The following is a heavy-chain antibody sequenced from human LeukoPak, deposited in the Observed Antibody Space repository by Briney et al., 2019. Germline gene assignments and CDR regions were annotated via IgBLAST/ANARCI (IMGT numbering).Heavy chain of an antibody. CDR3: ATGRSGWYYFGY. V-gene: IGHV3-23*01. J-gene: IGHJ4*02. CDR1: GFTFSSYA. Sequence: PGGSLRLSCAASGFTFSSYAMSWVRQAPGKGLEWVSAISGSGGSTYYADSVKGRFTISRDNSKNTLYLQMNSLRAEDTAVYYCATGRSGWYYFGYWGQGTLVTVSS. D-gene: IGHD6-19*01. CDR2: ISGSGGST.